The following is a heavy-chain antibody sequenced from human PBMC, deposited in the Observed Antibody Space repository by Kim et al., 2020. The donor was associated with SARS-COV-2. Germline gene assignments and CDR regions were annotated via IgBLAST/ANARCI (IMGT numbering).Heavy chain of an antibody. CDR3: ARENYYADPSNY. D-gene: IGHD3-10*01. CDR2: IYYSGST. V-gene: IGHV4-39*07. CDR1: GGSISSSSYY. J-gene: IGHJ4*02. Sequence: SETLSLTCTVSGGSISSSSYYWGWIRQPPGKGLEWIGTIYYSGSTYYNPSLNSRVTISVDTSKNQFSLKLSSVTAADTAVYYCARENYYADPSNYWGQGTLVTVSS.